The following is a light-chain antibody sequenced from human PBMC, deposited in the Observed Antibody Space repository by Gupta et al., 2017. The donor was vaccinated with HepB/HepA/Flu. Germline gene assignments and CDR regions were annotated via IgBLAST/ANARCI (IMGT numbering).Light chain of an antibody. Sequence: QSVLTQPPSASGTPGQRVIISCSGSSSNIGHNYVYWYQQLPGTAPKLRIYINNQRPSGVPDRFSGSNSATSDSPAITGLRSEDEADDDYSVWDDSMRDVLGFGGGTKLTVL. J-gene: IGLJ3*02. V-gene: IGLV1-47*02. CDR2: INN. CDR1: SSNIGHNY. CDR3: SVWDDSMRDVLG.